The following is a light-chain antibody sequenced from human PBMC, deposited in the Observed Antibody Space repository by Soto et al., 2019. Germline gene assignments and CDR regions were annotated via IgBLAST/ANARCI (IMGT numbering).Light chain of an antibody. CDR1: QNIRGNE. V-gene: IGKV3-20*01. J-gene: IGKJ1*01. Sequence: EVVLKQSPGTLSLSPGERATLSCRASQNIRGNELAWYQQNPGQAPRLLIYRGSSRATGIPDRFSGRGSGTDFTLTISRLEPEDFAVYYCQDYGTSAPWTFGQGTKVEIK. CDR2: RGS. CDR3: QDYGTSAPWT.